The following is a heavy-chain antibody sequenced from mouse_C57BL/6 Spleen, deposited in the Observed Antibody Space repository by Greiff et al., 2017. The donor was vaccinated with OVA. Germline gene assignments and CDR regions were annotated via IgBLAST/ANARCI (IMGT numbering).Heavy chain of an antibody. J-gene: IGHJ2*01. V-gene: IGHV5-17*01. Sequence: EVQLQESGGGLVKPGGSLKLSCAASGFTFSDYGMHWVRQAPEKGLEWVAYISSGSSTIYYADTVKGRFTISRDNAKNTLFLQMTSLRSEDTAMYYCARDGYYPLDYWGQGTTLTVSS. CDR2: ISSGSSTI. D-gene: IGHD2-3*01. CDR3: ARDGYYPLDY. CDR1: GFTFSDYG.